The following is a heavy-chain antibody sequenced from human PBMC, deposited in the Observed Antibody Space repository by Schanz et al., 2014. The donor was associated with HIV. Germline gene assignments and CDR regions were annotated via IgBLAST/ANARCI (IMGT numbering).Heavy chain of an antibody. J-gene: IGHJ3*02. Sequence: QAQLVQSGAEVKKPGSSVKVSCKASGGTFSSYAISWVRQAPGQGLEWMGGIIPIFGTTNYAQKFQGRVTITADESTSTAYMELSSLRSEDTAVYYCASGRFDTVIWWGDAFLIWGRGTMVTVS. CDR3: ASGRFDTVIWWGDAFLI. CDR2: IIPIFGTT. D-gene: IGHD5-18*01. CDR1: GGTFSSYA. V-gene: IGHV1-69*01.